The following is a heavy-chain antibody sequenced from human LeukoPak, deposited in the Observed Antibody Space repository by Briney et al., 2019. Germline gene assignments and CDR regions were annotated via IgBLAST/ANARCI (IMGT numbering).Heavy chain of an antibody. CDR2: ISSSSNSI. D-gene: IGHD3-16*01. J-gene: IGHJ3*02. V-gene: IGHV3-48*01. Sequence: GGSLRLSCAASGFTFSSYSMNWVRQAPGKGPEWVSYISSSSNSIYYADSVKGRFTVSRDNAKNSLYLQMNSLRAEDTALYYCAKDMIRHDAFDIWGQGTMVTVSS. CDR3: AKDMIRHDAFDI. CDR1: GFTFSSYS.